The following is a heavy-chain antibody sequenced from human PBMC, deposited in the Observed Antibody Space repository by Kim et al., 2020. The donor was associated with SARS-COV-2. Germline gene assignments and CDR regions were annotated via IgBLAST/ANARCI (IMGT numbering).Heavy chain of an antibody. V-gene: IGHV3-53*04. J-gene: IGHJ4*02. CDR1: GFTVSSNY. Sequence: GGSLRLSCAASGFTVSSNYMSWVRQAPGKGLEWVSDICSGGSTDYADSVKGRFTISRHNSKNTLYLQMNSLRAEDTAVYYCARDFSGSGDYWGQGTLVTVSS. D-gene: IGHD6-19*01. CDR3: ARDFSGSGDY. CDR2: ICSGGST.